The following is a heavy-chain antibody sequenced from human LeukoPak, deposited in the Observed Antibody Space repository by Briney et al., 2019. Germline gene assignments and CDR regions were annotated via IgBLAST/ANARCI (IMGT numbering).Heavy chain of an antibody. D-gene: IGHD5-18*01. V-gene: IGHV3-23*01. CDR3: AKGGYSYGFSYFDY. CDR1: GFTFSSYA. Sequence: GGSLRLSCAASGFTFSSYAMSWVRQAPGKGLEWVSAISGSGGSTYYADSVKGRLTISRDNSKNTLYLQMNSLRAEDTAVYYCAKGGYSYGFSYFDYWGQGTLVTVSS. J-gene: IGHJ4*02. CDR2: ISGSGGST.